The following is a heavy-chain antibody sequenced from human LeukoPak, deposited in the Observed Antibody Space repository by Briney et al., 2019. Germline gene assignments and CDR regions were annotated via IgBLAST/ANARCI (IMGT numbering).Heavy chain of an antibody. Sequence: PGGSLRLSCAASGFTFSSYAMSWVRQAPGKGLEWVSAISGSGGSTYYADSVKGRFTISRDNSKNTLYLQMNSLRAEDTAVYYCAKVPRKLPRPEYYFDYWGQGTLVTVSS. V-gene: IGHV3-23*01. CDR3: AKVPRKLPRPEYYFDY. CDR2: ISGSGGST. CDR1: GFTFSSYA. D-gene: IGHD5-24*01. J-gene: IGHJ4*02.